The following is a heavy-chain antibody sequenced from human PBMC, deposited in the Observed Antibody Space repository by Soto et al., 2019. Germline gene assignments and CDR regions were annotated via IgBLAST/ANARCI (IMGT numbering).Heavy chain of an antibody. D-gene: IGHD3-16*01. CDR2: IYYSGST. V-gene: IGHV4-59*01. CDR1: GGSISSYY. J-gene: IGHJ5*02. CDR3: ARVLGVGRDWFDP. Sequence: SETLSLTCTVSGGSISSYYWSWVRQPPGKGLEWIGYIYYSGSTNYNPSLKSRVTISVDTSKNQFSLKLSSVTAADTAVYYCARVLGVGRDWFDPWGQETLVTVSS.